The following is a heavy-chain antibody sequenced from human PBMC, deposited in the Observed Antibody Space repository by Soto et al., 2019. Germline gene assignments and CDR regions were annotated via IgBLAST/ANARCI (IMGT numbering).Heavy chain of an antibody. D-gene: IGHD2-21*02. Sequence: RSLTFTVSGASIMSTDYYWSWIRQAPGKGLEWIGYVYYTGSTYYNPSLMSRLTISVDTSKNQFSLKLTSVTAAETAVYYCVRTAREGAVAPHWFDRWGQGTQVTVSS. CDR1: GASIMSTDYY. CDR3: VRTAREGAVAPHWFDR. CDR2: VYYTGST. V-gene: IGHV4-30-4*01. J-gene: IGHJ5*02.